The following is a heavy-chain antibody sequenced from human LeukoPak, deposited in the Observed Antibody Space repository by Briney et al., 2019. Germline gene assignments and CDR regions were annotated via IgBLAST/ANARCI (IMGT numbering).Heavy chain of an antibody. Sequence: SETLSLTCAVYGGSSSGYYWSWIRQPPGKGLEWIGEINHSGSTNYNPSLKSRVTISVDTSKNQFSLKLSSVTAADTAVYYCARGWQQLDPFDYWGQGTLVTVSS. CDR1: GGSSSGYY. CDR3: ARGWQQLDPFDY. J-gene: IGHJ4*02. CDR2: INHSGST. D-gene: IGHD6-13*01. V-gene: IGHV4-34*01.